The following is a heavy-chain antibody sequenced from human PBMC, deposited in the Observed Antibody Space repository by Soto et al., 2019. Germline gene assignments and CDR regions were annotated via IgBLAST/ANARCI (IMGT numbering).Heavy chain of an antibody. CDR1: GGSFSGYY. CDR3: ARLTQRAGYYYGMDV. Sequence: PSETLSLTCAVYGGSFSGYYWSWIRQPPGKGLEWIGEINHSGSTNYNPSLKSRVTISVDTSKNQFSLKLSSVTAADTAVYYCARLTQRAGYYYGMDVWGQGTTVTVSS. J-gene: IGHJ6*02. V-gene: IGHV4-34*01. D-gene: IGHD6-19*01. CDR2: INHSGST.